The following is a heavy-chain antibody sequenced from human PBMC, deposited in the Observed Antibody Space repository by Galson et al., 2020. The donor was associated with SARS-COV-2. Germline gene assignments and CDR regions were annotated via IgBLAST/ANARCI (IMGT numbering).Heavy chain of an antibody. J-gene: IGHJ6*03. CDR3: ARLSPEADIVVVPGMDV. CDR1: RYTYTSYR. V-gene: IGHV1-18*01. CDR2: ISAYNCNT. D-gene: IGHD2-2*01. Sequence: ASVQVSCKASRYTYTSYRISWVRQAPGQGLAWMGCISAYNCNTNYAQKLQGRVTMTTDTSTSTAYMELRSLRSDDTAVYYWARLSPEADIVVVPGMDVWGKGTTVTVSS.